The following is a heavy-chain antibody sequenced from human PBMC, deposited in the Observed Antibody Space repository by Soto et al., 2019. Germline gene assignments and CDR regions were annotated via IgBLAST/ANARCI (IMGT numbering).Heavy chain of an antibody. D-gene: IGHD3-3*01. V-gene: IGHV3-30-3*01. CDR2: ISYDGSNK. Sequence: QVQLVESGGGVVQPGRSLRLSCAASGFTFSSYAMHWVRQAPGKGLEWVAVISYDGSNKYYADSVKGRFTISRDNSKDTLYLQMSSLRAEDTPVYYCASTPLRVVNRGYYYYGMDVWGQGTTVTVSS. CDR1: GFTFSSYA. J-gene: IGHJ6*02. CDR3: ASTPLRVVNRGYYYYGMDV.